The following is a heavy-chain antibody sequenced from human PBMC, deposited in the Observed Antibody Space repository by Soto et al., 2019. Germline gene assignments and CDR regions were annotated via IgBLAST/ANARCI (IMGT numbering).Heavy chain of an antibody. CDR3: ARGDVLLWFGELSSWFDP. D-gene: IGHD3-10*01. CDR2: IYYSGST. J-gene: IGHJ5*02. CDR1: GGSISSGDYY. Sequence: KTSETLSLTCTVSGGSISSGDYYWSWIRQPPGKGLEWIGYIYYSGSTYYNPSLKSRVTISVDTSKNQFSLELSSVTAADTAVYYCARGDVLLWFGELSSWFDPWGQGTLVTVSS. V-gene: IGHV4-30-4*01.